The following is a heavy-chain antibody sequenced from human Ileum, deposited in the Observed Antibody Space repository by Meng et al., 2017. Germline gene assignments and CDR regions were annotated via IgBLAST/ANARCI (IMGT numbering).Heavy chain of an antibody. V-gene: IGHV3-9*01. D-gene: IGHD6-19*01. CDR3: VKDLRSSQAVAGLDY. J-gene: IGHJ4*02. CDR1: GFTFDDYA. Sequence: SLKISCAASGFTFDDYAMHWVRQAPGKGLEWVSGISWSSAGIGYADSVQGRFTISRDNAKNSLYLQMNSLRAEDTALYYCVKDLRSSQAVAGLDYWGQGTLVTVSS. CDR2: ISWSSAGI.